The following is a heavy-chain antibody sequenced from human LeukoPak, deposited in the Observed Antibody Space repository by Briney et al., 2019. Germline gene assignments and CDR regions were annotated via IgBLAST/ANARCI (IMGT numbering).Heavy chain of an antibody. V-gene: IGHV3-7*01. Sequence: GGSLRLSCAASGFTFSSYWMSWVRQAPGKGLEGVANIKQAGSEKYYVDSVKGRFTISRDNAKNSLYLQMNSLRAEDTAVYYCARERDAYNLIRYYYGVDVWGQGTTVTVSS. CDR2: IKQAGSEK. CDR1: GFTFSSYW. CDR3: ARERDAYNLIRYYYGVDV. D-gene: IGHD5-24*01. J-gene: IGHJ6*02.